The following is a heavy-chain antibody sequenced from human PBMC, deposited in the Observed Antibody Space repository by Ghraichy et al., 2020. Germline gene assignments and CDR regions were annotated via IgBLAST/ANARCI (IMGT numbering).Heavy chain of an antibody. V-gene: IGHV3-23*01. J-gene: IGHJ6*02. CDR1: GFTFSNYA. Sequence: GESLNISCVGSGFTFSNYAMNWVRQAPGRGLEGVSIISGSGANIYQVESVKGRFTISRDNSKNTVYLEMNSLRAEDTALDYCSRWEISENVRRGMDGWGQGTTVTVSS. D-gene: IGHD3-16*02. CDR3: SRWEISENVRRGMDG. CDR2: ISGSGANI.